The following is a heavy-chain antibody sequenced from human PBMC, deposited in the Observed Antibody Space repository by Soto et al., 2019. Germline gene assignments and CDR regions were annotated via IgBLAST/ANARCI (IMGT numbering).Heavy chain of an antibody. V-gene: IGHV3-53*01. Sequence: PGGSLRLSCTASTFTVSGNYMSWVRQAPGKGLEWVSLIYSGGSSYYADSVKGRFTISRDNSQNTLYLQMNSLRAEDTAVYYCARGFYYDSSGYYDDYWGQGTLVTVSS. CDR3: ARGFYYDSSGYYDDY. CDR1: TFTVSGNY. CDR2: IYSGGSS. J-gene: IGHJ4*02. D-gene: IGHD3-22*01.